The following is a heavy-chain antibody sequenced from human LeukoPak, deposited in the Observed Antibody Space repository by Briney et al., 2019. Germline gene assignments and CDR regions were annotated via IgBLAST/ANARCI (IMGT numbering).Heavy chain of an antibody. D-gene: IGHD3-22*01. CDR2: INPNSGGT. Sequence: GASVKVSCKASGYTFTGYYMHWVRQAPGQRLEWMGWINPNSGGTNYAQKFQGRVTITADKSTSTAYMELSSLRSEDTAVYYCARGGGTYYYDSSGYYFEYWGQGTLVTVSS. CDR3: ARGGGTYYYDSSGYYFEY. CDR1: GYTFTGYY. J-gene: IGHJ4*02. V-gene: IGHV1-2*02.